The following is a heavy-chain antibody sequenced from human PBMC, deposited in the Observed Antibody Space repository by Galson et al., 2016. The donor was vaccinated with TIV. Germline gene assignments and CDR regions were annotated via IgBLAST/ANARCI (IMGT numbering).Heavy chain of an antibody. D-gene: IGHD4-17*01. CDR3: ARSGDYGDY. J-gene: IGHJ4*02. CDR1: GYSFSTYD. CDR2: MNPNSGNT. V-gene: IGHV1-8*01. Sequence: SVKVSCKASGYSFSTYDINWVRQAPGQGLEWMGWMNPNSGNTGYSRKFRGRVTMTRNTSERTAYMELSSLTSEDTAVYYCARSGDYGDYWGQGTLVTVSS.